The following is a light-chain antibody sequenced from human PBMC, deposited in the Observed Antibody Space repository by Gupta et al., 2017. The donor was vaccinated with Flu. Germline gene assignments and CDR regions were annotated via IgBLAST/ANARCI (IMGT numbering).Light chain of an antibody. J-gene: IGLJ3*02. CDR3: AAWDDSLSGQV. CDR1: SSNIGGNY. Sequence: QSVLTQPPSPSGTPGQRVTISCSGSSSNIGGNYVYWYQHLPGTAPKLLIYRNSLRPSGVPDRFSASKSGTSASLAISGLRSEDEADYFCAAWDDSLSGQVFGGGTKLTVL. V-gene: IGLV1-47*01. CDR2: RNS.